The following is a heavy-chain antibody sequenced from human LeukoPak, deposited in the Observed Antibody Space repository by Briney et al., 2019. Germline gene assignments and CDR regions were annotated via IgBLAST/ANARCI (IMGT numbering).Heavy chain of an antibody. CDR2: ISGSGDNT. D-gene: IGHD6-6*01. CDR1: GFTFSSYA. V-gene: IGHV3-23*01. Sequence: GGSLRLSCAASGFTFSSYAMSWVRQVPGKGLEWDSVISGSGDNTYYADSVKGRFTISRDNSKNMLYLQMNSLRAEDTAVYYCAKWKYSNSGIDDYWGQGTLVTVSS. CDR3: AKWKYSNSGIDDY. J-gene: IGHJ4*02.